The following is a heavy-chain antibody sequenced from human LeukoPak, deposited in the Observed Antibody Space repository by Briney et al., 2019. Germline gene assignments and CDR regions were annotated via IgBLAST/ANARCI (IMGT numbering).Heavy chain of an antibody. J-gene: IGHJ4*02. CDR2: IFHSGNT. CDR3: ARQIASAGTAGFDF. CDR1: GGSISGSSYY. D-gene: IGHD6-13*01. V-gene: IGHV4-39*07. Sequence: SETLSLTCAVSGGSISGSSYYWGWIRQPPGKGLEWIGCIFHSGNTYYNPSLTSRATILLDTSNSQFSLKLNSVTAADTAVYYCARQIASAGTAGFDFWGQGALVTVSS.